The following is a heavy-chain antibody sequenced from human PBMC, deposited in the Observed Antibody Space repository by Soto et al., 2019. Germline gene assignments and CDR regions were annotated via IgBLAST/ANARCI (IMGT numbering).Heavy chain of an antibody. D-gene: IGHD2-15*01. CDR1: GVSVSSGSYY. J-gene: IGHJ4*02. Sequence: QVQLQESGPGLVKPSETLSLTCTVSGVSVSSGSYYWSWVRQPPGKGREWIGYIYNSGGTNYDRSLKRRVSRAVETSMNQFFLKLSSVTAADTALYYCVRDGKYWGQGTLVTVSS. CDR3: VRDGKY. V-gene: IGHV4-61*01. CDR2: IYNSGGT.